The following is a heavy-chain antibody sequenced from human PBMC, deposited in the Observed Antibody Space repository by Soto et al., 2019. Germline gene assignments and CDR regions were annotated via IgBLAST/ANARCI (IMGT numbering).Heavy chain of an antibody. J-gene: IGHJ5*01. Sequence: QVQLVESGGGVVQPGRSLSLSCEASGFMFGTSGMHWVRQAPGKGLEWGSGIWLDGSERYYSDYVKGGFTISRDNSNKTLFLQMNSLRVEDTAVYYYARAASGTTSFLASWGQRTLVTVSS. CDR2: IWLDGSER. V-gene: IGHV3-33*01. CDR3: ARAASGTTSFLAS. D-gene: IGHD1-1*01. CDR1: GFMFGTSG.